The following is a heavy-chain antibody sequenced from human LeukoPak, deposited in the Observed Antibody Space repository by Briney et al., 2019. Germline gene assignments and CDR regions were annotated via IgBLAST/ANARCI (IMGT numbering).Heavy chain of an antibody. CDR1: GFTFGAYY. CDR3: ARESAVGYGSFDY. J-gene: IGHJ4*02. CDR2: IRGDGRET. D-gene: IGHD6-19*01. V-gene: IGHV3-7*03. Sequence: GGSLRLSCAASGFTFGAYYMSWVRQAPGEGLEWVANIRGDGRETFYADSLRGRFSIFRDNARNSVSLQMSSLSAEDTGVYYCARESAVGYGSFDYWGQGTLVTVSS.